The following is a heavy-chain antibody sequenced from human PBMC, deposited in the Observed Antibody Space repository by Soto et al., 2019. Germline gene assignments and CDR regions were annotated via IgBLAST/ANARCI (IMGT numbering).Heavy chain of an antibody. Sequence: QVELVQSGAEVKKPGSSVKVSCEASGGTFRIYGFSWVRQAPGQGLEWMGGIPPSFGTPNYPQKFQGRVTITEDKSPTTAYMELSSLGSEDTPVYYCATTRGGRYCPTGICLTYDCWGHGTLVTVSS. CDR3: ATTRGGRYCPTGICLTYDC. V-gene: IGHV1-69*06. CDR1: GGTFRIYG. D-gene: IGHD2-15*01. CDR2: IPPSFGTP. J-gene: IGHJ4*01.